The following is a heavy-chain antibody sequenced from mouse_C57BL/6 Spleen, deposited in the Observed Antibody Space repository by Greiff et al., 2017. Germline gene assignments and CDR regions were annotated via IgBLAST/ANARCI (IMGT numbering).Heavy chain of an antibody. D-gene: IGHD2-4*01. V-gene: IGHV2-9-1*01. Sequence: VQLQESGPGLVAPSQSLSITCTVSGFSLTSYAISWVRQPPGKGLEWLGVIWTGGGTNYNSALKSRLSISKDNSKSQVFLKMNSLQTDDTARYYCARKSDYGYYYAMDYWGQGTSVTVSS. CDR3: ARKSDYGYYYAMDY. CDR1: GFSLTSYA. CDR2: IWTGGGT. J-gene: IGHJ4*01.